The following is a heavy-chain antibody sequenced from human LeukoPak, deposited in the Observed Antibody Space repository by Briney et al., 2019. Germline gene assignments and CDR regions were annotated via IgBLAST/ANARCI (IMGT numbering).Heavy chain of an antibody. CDR3: GKDIYGDYGGSDY. J-gene: IGHJ4*02. CDR2: ITNSGVIT. D-gene: IGHD4-23*01. V-gene: IGHV3-23*01. CDR1: GFTFSSYA. Sequence: GGSLRLSCAASGFTFSSYAMSWVRQAPGKGLEWVSIITNSGVITFYADSVKGRFTISRDNSKSTVYLQMNSLRADDTAVYYCGKDIYGDYGGSDYWGQGTLVTVSS.